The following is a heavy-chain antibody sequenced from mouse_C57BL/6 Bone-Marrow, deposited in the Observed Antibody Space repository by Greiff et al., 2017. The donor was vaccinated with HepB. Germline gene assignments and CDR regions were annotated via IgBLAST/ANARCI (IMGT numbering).Heavy chain of an antibody. CDR2: IYPGSGST. Sequence: QVHVKQSGAELVKPGASVKMSCKASGYTFTSYWITWVKQRPGQGLEWIGDIYPGSGSTNYNEKFKSKATLTVDTSSSTAYMQLSSLTSEDSAVYYCAKSDVNYGGGFDYWGQGTTLTVSS. J-gene: IGHJ2*01. D-gene: IGHD2-1*01. CDR3: AKSDVNYGGGFDY. CDR1: GYTFTSYW. V-gene: IGHV1-55*01.